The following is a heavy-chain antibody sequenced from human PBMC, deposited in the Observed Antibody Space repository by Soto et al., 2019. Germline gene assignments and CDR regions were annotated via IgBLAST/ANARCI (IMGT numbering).Heavy chain of an antibody. D-gene: IGHD6-19*01. J-gene: IGHJ4*02. Sequence: GGSLRLSCAASGFTFSSYAMSWVRQAPGKGLEWVSAISGSGGSTYYADSVKGRFTISRDNSKNTLYLQMNSLRAEDTAVYYCAKDKEYSSGWSYYFDYWGQGTLVTVSS. CDR2: ISGSGGST. V-gene: IGHV3-23*01. CDR3: AKDKEYSSGWSYYFDY. CDR1: GFTFSSYA.